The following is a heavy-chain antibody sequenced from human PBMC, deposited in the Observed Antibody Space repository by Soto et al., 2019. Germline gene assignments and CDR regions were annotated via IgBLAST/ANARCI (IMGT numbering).Heavy chain of an antibody. D-gene: IGHD5-12*01. J-gene: IGHJ4*02. Sequence: ASVKVSCKASGYTFTSYYIYWVRQAPGQGLEWMGIINPSGGSTNYAQKFQGRVTMTRDTSTSTVYMELTSLRSEDTAVYYCETPITGKNWGPGTLVTVSS. V-gene: IGHV1-46*01. CDR2: INPSGGST. CDR1: GYTFTSYY. CDR3: ETPITGKN.